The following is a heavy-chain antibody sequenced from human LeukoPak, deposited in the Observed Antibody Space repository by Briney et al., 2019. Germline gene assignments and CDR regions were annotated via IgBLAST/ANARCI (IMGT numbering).Heavy chain of an antibody. J-gene: IGHJ1*01. CDR1: GFTFSSYT. CDR3: AGEGGYSYRR. D-gene: IGHD2-2*03. V-gene: IGHV3-30*04. Sequence: PGGSLRLSCEASGFTFSSYTMRWVRQAPGKGLEWVAGILCVGSSTYYTDYVKGRFTISRDNSTNTLYIQMNSLRSEDTAVYYCAGEGGYSYRRWGQGTLATVPS. CDR2: ILCVGSST.